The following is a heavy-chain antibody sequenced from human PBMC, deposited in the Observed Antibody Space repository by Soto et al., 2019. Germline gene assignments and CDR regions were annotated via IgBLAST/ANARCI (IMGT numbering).Heavy chain of an antibody. Sequence: SETLSLTCTVSGGSISSGGYYWSWIRQHPGKGLEWIGYIYYSGSTYYNPSLKSRVTISVDTSKNQFSLKLSSVTAADTAVYYCARLLWFGELFGWLDPWGQGTLVTVSS. CDR2: IYYSGST. D-gene: IGHD3-10*01. J-gene: IGHJ5*02. V-gene: IGHV4-31*03. CDR3: ARLLWFGELFGWLDP. CDR1: GGSISSGGYY.